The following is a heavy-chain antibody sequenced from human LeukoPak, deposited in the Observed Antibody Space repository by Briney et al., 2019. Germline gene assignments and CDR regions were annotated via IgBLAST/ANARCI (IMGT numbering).Heavy chain of an antibody. CDR1: GFTFSSYA. D-gene: IGHD4-23*01. J-gene: IGHJ4*02. Sequence: GGSLRLSCAASGFTFSSYAMSWVRQAPGKGLEWVSAISGSGGSTYYADSVGGRFTISRDNSKNTLYLQMNSLRAEDTAVYYCAKDRASVVTLIFDYWGQGTLVTVSS. CDR3: AKDRASVVTLIFDY. V-gene: IGHV3-23*01. CDR2: ISGSGGST.